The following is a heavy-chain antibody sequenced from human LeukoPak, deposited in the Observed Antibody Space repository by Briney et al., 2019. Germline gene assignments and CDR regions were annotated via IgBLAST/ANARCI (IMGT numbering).Heavy chain of an antibody. J-gene: IGHJ3*02. CDR2: INPNSGGT. CDR1: GYTFTSYG. V-gene: IGHV1-2*02. D-gene: IGHD5-12*01. CDR3: ARDYLSDIVAYDAFDI. Sequence: GASVEVSCKASGYTFTSYGISWVRQAPGQGLEWMGWINPNSGGTNYAQKFQGRVTMTRDTSISTAYMELSRLRSEDTAVYYCARDYLSDIVAYDAFDIWGQGTMVTVSS.